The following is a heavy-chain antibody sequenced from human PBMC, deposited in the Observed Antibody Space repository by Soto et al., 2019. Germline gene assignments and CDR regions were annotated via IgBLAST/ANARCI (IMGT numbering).Heavy chain of an antibody. CDR3: AKPAVIAARPGAFDI. CDR1: GFTFSSYG. V-gene: IGHV3-30*18. J-gene: IGHJ3*02. D-gene: IGHD6-6*01. Sequence: GALRLSCAASGFTFSSYGMHWVRQAPGKGLEWVAVISYDGSNKYYADSVKGRFTISRDNSKNTLYLQMNSLRAEDTAVYYCAKPAVIAARPGAFDIWGQGTMVTVSS. CDR2: ISYDGSNK.